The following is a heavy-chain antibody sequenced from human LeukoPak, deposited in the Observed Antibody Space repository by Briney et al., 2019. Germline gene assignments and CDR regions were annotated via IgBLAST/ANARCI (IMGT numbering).Heavy chain of an antibody. D-gene: IGHD2-2*01. CDR3: ARGDCSGTSCCLDY. Sequence: SQTLSLTCALSGDTLSSNIDSWHWIRQSPSRGLEWLERTYYRSKWYNDYAESVKSRITINPDTSKNQFSLQLNSVTPEDTAVYYCARGDCSGTSCCLDYWGQGTLVTVSS. J-gene: IGHJ4*02. CDR1: GDTLSSNIDS. CDR2: TYYRSKWYN. V-gene: IGHV6-1*01.